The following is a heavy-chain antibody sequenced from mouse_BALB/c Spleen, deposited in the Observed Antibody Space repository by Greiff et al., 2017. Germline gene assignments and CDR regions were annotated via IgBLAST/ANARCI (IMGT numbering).Heavy chain of an antibody. Sequence: VQLQQSGPELVKPGASVKMSCKASGYTFTSYVMHWVKQKPGQGLEWIGYINPYNDGTKYNEKFKGKATLTSDKSSRTAYMELSSLTSEDSAVYYCARYDGYSWFAYWGQGTLVTVSA. CDR1: GYTFTSYV. D-gene: IGHD2-3*01. CDR2: INPYNDGT. J-gene: IGHJ3*01. CDR3: ARYDGYSWFAY. V-gene: IGHV1-14*01.